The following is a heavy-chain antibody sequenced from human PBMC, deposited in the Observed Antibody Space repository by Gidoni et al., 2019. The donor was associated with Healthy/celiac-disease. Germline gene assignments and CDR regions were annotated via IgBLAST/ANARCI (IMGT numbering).Heavy chain of an antibody. CDR2: INHSGST. J-gene: IGHJ4*02. Sequence: QVQLQQWGAGLLKPSETLSLTCAVYGGSFSGYYWSWIRQPPGKGLEWIGEINHSGSTNYNPSLKSRVTISVDTSKNQFSLKLSSVTAADTAVYYCARYYYDRSGYYYFDYWGQGTLVTVSS. V-gene: IGHV4-34*01. CDR1: GGSFSGYY. CDR3: ARYYYDRSGYYYFDY. D-gene: IGHD3-22*01.